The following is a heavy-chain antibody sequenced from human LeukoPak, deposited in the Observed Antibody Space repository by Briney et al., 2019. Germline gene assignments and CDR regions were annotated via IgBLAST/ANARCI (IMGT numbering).Heavy chain of an antibody. CDR2: IYSGGAT. CDR3: ASGGKYCTGGACYGD. J-gene: IGHJ4*02. D-gene: IGHD2-8*02. Sequence: GGSLRLSCAASGFIFSDDYISWVRQTPGKGLEWVSVIYSGGATFYADSVKGRFTISRDNSKNTVHLQMNSLRAEDTAVYHCASGGKYCTGGACYGDWGQGTLVTVSS. CDR1: GFIFSDDY. V-gene: IGHV3-53*01.